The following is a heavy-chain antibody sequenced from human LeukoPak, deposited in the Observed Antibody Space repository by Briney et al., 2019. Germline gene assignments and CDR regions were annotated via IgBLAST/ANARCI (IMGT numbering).Heavy chain of an antibody. D-gene: IGHD5-18*01. CDR1: GFTFSSYA. V-gene: IGHV3-30*04. J-gene: IGHJ4*02. Sequence: GGSLRLSCAASGFTFSSYAMHWVRQAPGKGLEWVAVISYDGSNKYYADSVKGRFTISRDNSKNTLYLQMNSLRAEDTAVYYCARHLSGVTGYTYGRGIDYWGQGTLVTVSS. CDR3: ARHLSGVTGYTYGRGIDY. CDR2: ISYDGSNK.